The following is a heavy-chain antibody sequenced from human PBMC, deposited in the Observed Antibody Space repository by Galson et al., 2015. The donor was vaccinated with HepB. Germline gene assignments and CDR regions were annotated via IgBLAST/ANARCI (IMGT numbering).Heavy chain of an antibody. J-gene: IGHJ4*02. V-gene: IGHV3-43*01. CDR1: GFTFDDYI. D-gene: IGHD6-6*01. CDR3: ARGRIDTLTSSYYFDY. CDR2: INWDGTTT. Sequence: SLRLSCAASGFTFDDYIMHWVRQAPGKGLEWVSLINWDGTTTYYPDSVKGRFTISRDNSKNSLYLHMNSLRTEDTAFYYCARGRIDTLTSSYYFDYWGQGTLVTVSS.